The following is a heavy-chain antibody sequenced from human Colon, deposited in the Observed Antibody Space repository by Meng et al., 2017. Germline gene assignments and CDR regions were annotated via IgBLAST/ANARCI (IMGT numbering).Heavy chain of an antibody. CDR3: ARDGPGKRLSS. CDR1: AASFTSGGYY. V-gene: IGHV4-31*03. Sequence: QLQLQEAGPGLVKLSQTLSLTCTDSAASFTSGGYYWTWIRQRPGKGLEWIGYIYYTGSSYYNPSLKSRLTISVDRSKSLFSLNLTSVTAADTAVYFCARDGPGKRLSSWGPGKLVTVSS. CDR2: IYYTGSS. J-gene: IGHJ5*02.